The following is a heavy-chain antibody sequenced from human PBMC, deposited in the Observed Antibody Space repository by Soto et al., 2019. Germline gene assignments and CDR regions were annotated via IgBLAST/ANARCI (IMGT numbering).Heavy chain of an antibody. D-gene: IGHD5-12*01. J-gene: IGHJ6*02. Sequence: GGSLRLSCAASGFTFSSYGMHWVRQAPGKGLEWVAVIWYDGSNKYYADSVKGRFTISRDNSKNTLYLQMNSLRAEDTAVYYCARDGGYQDLYYYYGMDVWGQGTTVTVSS. CDR2: IWYDGSNK. CDR3: ARDGGYQDLYYYYGMDV. V-gene: IGHV3-33*01. CDR1: GFTFSSYG.